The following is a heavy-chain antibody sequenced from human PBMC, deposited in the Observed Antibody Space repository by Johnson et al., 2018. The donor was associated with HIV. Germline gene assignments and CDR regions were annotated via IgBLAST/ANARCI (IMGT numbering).Heavy chain of an antibody. J-gene: IGHJ3*02. V-gene: IGHV3-30*03. CDR1: GFTFSSYG. D-gene: IGHD3-3*01. CDR3: ARDLTYYNFWSGYWGDAFDI. Sequence: QVQLVESGGGVVQPGRSLRLSCAASGFTFSSYGMHWVRQAPGKGLEWVAVISYDGTNKYYADSVKGRFTISRDNSKNTLYLQMNSLRAEDTAVYYCARDLTYYNFWSGYWGDAFDIWGQGTMVTVSS. CDR2: ISYDGTNK.